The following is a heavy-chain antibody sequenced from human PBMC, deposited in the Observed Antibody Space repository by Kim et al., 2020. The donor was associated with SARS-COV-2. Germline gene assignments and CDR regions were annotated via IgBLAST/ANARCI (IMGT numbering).Heavy chain of an antibody. Sequence: GGSLRLSCAASGFSVSSNSMSWVRQAPGKGLEWVSIIYSGGSTYYAESVEGRFTISRDSSKDTVYLQMKSLRAADTAVYYCARDRGGYSYGFEYWGQGTLVSVSS. V-gene: IGHV3-53*01. CDR3: ARDRGGYSYGFEY. CDR1: GFSVSSNS. CDR2: IYSGGST. J-gene: IGHJ4*02. D-gene: IGHD5-18*01.